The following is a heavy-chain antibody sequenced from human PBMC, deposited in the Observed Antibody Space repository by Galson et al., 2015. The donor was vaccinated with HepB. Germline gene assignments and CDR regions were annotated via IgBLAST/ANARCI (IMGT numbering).Heavy chain of an antibody. CDR1: GGSISSSSYY. Sequence: ETLSLTCTVSGGSISSSSYYWGWIRQPPGKGLEWIGSIYYSGSTYYNPSLKSRVTISVDTSKNQFSLKLSSVTAADTAVYYCARHRPQQSFTIFGVVPIGGGFDPWGQGTLVTVSS. V-gene: IGHV4-39*01. D-gene: IGHD3-3*01. CDR3: ARHRPQQSFTIFGVVPIGGGFDP. CDR2: IYYSGST. J-gene: IGHJ5*02.